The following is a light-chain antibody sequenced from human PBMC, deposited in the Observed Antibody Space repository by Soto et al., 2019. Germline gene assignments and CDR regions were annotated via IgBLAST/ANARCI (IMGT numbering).Light chain of an antibody. J-gene: IGKJ4*01. CDR1: QSVRSY. CDR3: QQSSNWPST. CDR2: DAF. Sequence: EIVLTQSPVTLSLSPGERATLSCRASQSVRSYLAWYQQKPGQAPRLLIYDAFKRATGIPARFSGSGSGTDFTLTISSLEPEDFAVYYCQQSSNWPSTFGGGTKVEIK. V-gene: IGKV3-11*01.